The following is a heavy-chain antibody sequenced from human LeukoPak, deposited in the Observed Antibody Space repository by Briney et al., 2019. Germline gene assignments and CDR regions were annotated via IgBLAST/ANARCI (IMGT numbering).Heavy chain of an antibody. CDR3: ARDYYDSSGYPTGFDY. CDR2: INPSGGST. D-gene: IGHD3-22*01. J-gene: IGHJ4*02. Sequence: ASVKVSCKASGYTFTSYYMHWVGQAPGQGLEWMGIINPSGGSTSYAQKFQGRVTMTRDTSTSTVYMELSSLRSEDTAGYYCARDYYDSSGYPTGFDYWGQGTLVTVSS. CDR1: GYTFTSYY. V-gene: IGHV1-46*01.